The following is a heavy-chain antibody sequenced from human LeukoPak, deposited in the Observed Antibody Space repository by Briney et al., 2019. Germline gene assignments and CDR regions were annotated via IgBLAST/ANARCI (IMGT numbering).Heavy chain of an antibody. Sequence: PSETLSLTCTVSGCSISSSSYYWAWIRQTPGKRLEWIGSIYYSGNTYYNPSLKSRITLSVDTSKNQFSLKLSSVTAADSAVYYCARRNSGNYYGLFDPWGQGTLVTVSS. CDR1: GCSISSSSYY. V-gene: IGHV4-39*01. CDR3: ARRNSGNYYGLFDP. D-gene: IGHD1-26*01. J-gene: IGHJ5*02. CDR2: IYYSGNT.